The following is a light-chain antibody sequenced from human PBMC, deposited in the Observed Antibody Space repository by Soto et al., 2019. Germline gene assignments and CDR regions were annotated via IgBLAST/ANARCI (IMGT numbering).Light chain of an antibody. V-gene: IGLV2-11*01. CDR1: STDVGGSNN. CDR2: DVS. CDR3: CSDAVTFYL. Sequence: QSLLTQPRSVSGSHGQSVTFSCTGTSTDVGGSNNVSWYQQHPGKAPKLMIYDVSERPSGVPDRFSGSKSGNTASLTISGLQAEDEADYYCCSDAVTFYLVGNGTKVTVL. J-gene: IGLJ1*01.